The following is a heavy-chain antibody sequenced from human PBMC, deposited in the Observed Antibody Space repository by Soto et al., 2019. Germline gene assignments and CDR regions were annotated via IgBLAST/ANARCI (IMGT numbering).Heavy chain of an antibody. CDR2: INPNGGST. CDR1: GYTFINYY. V-gene: IGHV1-46*03. D-gene: IGHD6-6*01. J-gene: IGHJ6*03. Sequence: QVQLVQSGAEVKKPGASVKVSCKASGYTFINYYIPWVRQAPGQGLEWMGVINPNGGSTVYAQKFQGRVTLTRDTSTSTVYVELSSLRSDDTAVYFCVRATAARQRDYSYHYYLHIWGKGTTVTVSS. CDR3: VRATAARQRDYSYHYYLHI.